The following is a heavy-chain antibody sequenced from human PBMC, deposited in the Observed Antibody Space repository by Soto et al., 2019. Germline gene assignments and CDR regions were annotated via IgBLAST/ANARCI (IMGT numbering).Heavy chain of an antibody. D-gene: IGHD1-26*01. CDR1: GGSISSYH. Sequence: SETLSLTCTVSGGSISSYHWSWIRQSPGKGLEWIGYVFYTGSTKYNPALKRRVTISVDRSKNQFSLKWSSVSAADTGLYYCARSYSGTFYGSDTWGQGTLVTVSS. CDR2: VFYTGST. CDR3: ARSYSGTFYGSDT. V-gene: IGHV4-59*01. J-gene: IGHJ5*02.